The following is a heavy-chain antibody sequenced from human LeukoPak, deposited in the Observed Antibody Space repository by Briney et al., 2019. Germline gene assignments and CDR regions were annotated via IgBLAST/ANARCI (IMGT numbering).Heavy chain of an antibody. J-gene: IGHJ4*02. CDR3: ARNVGSGFDY. CDR1: GYTFSSYY. D-gene: IGHD3-10*01. V-gene: IGHV1-46*01. Sequence: ASVKVSCKASGYTFSSYYIHWVRQAPGQGLEWMGFIDPSAGSTSYAQKFQGRVTMTRDTSTSAVYMELSSLRSEDTAMYYCARNVGSGFDYWGQGPLVTVSS. CDR2: IDPSAGST.